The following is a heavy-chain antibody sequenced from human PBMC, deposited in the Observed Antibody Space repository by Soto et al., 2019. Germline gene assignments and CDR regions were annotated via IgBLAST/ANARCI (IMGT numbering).Heavy chain of an antibody. CDR2: IYYSGST. CDR1: GGSISSSSYY. J-gene: IGHJ4*02. D-gene: IGHD3-16*02. CDR3: ARHLPRPMKDYIWGSYRSFPLG. Sequence: QLQLQESGPGLVKPSETLSLTCTVSGGSISSSSYYWGWIRQPPGKGLEWIGSIYYSGSTYYNPSLKSRVTISVDTSKNQFSLKLSSVTAADTAVYYCARHLPRPMKDYIWGSYRSFPLGWGQGTLVTVSS. V-gene: IGHV4-39*01.